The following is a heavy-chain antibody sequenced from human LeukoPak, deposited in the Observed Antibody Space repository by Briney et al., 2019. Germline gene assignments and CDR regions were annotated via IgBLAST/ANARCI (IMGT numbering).Heavy chain of an antibody. CDR1: GDSISGYY. J-gene: IGHJ5*02. CDR2: IFYSGGT. D-gene: IGHD6-13*01. CDR3: ARMSSSWYWFDP. Sequence: SETLSLTCSVSGDSISGYYWSSIRQPPGKGLQWIGYIFYSGGTNYNLSLKSRVTISVDTSKNQFSLKLSSVTAADTAVYYCARMSSSWYWFDPWGQGTLVTVSS. V-gene: IGHV4-59*01.